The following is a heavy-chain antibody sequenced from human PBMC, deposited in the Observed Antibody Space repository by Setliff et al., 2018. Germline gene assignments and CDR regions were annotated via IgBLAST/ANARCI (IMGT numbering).Heavy chain of an antibody. Sequence: SETLSLTCTVSGASLSSGSYYWSWIRQSAGKGLEWIGHIYTNGATSYSPSLKSRVSISADTSKNVLSLRLTSVTAADTAVYYCRLWRHDYQNDDWGQG. V-gene: IGHV4-61*09. D-gene: IGHD3-16*01. J-gene: IGHJ4*02. CDR3: RLWRHDYQNDD. CDR1: GASLSSGSYY. CDR2: IYTNGAT.